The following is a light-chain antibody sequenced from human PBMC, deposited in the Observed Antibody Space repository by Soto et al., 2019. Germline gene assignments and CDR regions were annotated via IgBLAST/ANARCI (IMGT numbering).Light chain of an antibody. CDR1: QSISSW. V-gene: IGKV1-5*01. CDR3: QQFDSYPWT. CDR2: DAS. Sequence: DIQMTQSPSTLSASVGDRVTITCRASQSISSWLAWYQEKPGKAPHLLIFDASVLGRGVPSRFSGRGSGTEFSLTISSLQPDDSATYYCQQFDSYPWTFGQGPKVEIK. J-gene: IGKJ1*01.